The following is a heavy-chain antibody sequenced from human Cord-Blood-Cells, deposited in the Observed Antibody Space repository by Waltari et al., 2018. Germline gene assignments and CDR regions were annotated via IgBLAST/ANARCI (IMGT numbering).Heavy chain of an antibody. J-gene: IGHJ4*02. CDR3: ARTVVTSDMYYFDY. D-gene: IGHD2-2*01. Sequence: QVQLVQSGAEVKKPGASVKVSCKASGYTFTSYDINWVRQATGQGLAWMGWINPNSGNTGYAQKFQGRVTMTRNTSISTAYMELSSLRSEDTAVYYCARTVVTSDMYYFDYWGQGTLVTVSS. CDR1: GYTFTSYD. CDR2: INPNSGNT. V-gene: IGHV1-8*01.